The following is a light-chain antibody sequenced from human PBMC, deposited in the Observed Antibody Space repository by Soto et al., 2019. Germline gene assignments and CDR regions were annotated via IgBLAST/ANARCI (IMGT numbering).Light chain of an antibody. Sequence: DIQMTQSPSSLSASVGDRVTITCRASQSISSYLNWYQQKPGKAPNLLIYAASSLQSGVPSRFSGSGSGTDFTLTISSLQPEDFATCYCQQSYSTPLTFGGGTKVEIK. J-gene: IGKJ4*01. V-gene: IGKV1-39*01. CDR1: QSISSY. CDR3: QQSYSTPLT. CDR2: AAS.